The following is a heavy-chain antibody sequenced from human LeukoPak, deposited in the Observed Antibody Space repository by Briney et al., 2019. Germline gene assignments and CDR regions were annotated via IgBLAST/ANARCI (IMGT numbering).Heavy chain of an antibody. CDR1: GFTFSSFA. CDR2: ISGSGGST. V-gene: IGHV3-23*01. Sequence: PGGSLRLSCAASGFTFSSFAMSWVRRAPGKGLEWVSGISGSGGSTYYADSVRGRFTISRDNSKNTLFLQMNSLRAEDTALYYCAKESAATVDDSHRSPFDYWGQGTLVTVSS. J-gene: IGHJ4*02. CDR3: AKESAATVDDSHRSPFDY. D-gene: IGHD5/OR15-5a*01.